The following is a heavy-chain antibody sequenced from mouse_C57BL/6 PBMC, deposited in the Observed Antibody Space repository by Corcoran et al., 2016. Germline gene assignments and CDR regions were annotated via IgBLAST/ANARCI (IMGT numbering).Heavy chain of an antibody. D-gene: IGHD2-5*01. CDR2: INTYSGVP. CDR1: GYTFTTYG. Sequence: QIQLVQSGPELKKPGETVKISCKASGYTFTTYGMSWVKQAPGKGLKWMGWINTYSGVPTYADDFKGRFAFSLETSASTAYLQINNLKNEDTATYFCARLYSTPPGFAYWGQGTLVTVSA. V-gene: IGHV9-3*01. J-gene: IGHJ3*01. CDR3: ARLYSTPPGFAY.